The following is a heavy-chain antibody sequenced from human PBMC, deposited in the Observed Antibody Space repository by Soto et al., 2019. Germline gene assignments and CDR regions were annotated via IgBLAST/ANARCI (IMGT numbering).Heavy chain of an antibody. J-gene: IGHJ6*02. V-gene: IGHV4-39*01. CDR1: GGSISSSSYY. CDR2: IYYSGST. CDR3: ATNYAYYYYYGMDV. Sequence: SETLSLTCTVSGGSISSSSYYWGWIRQPPGKGLEWIGSIYYSGSTYYNPSLKSRVTISVDTSKNQFSLKLSSVTAADTAVYYCATNYAYYYYYGMDVWGQGTTVTVS. D-gene: IGHD4-4*01.